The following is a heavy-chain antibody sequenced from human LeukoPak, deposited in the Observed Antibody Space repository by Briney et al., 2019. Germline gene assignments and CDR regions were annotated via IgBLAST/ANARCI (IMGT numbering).Heavy chain of an antibody. D-gene: IGHD3-3*01. CDR2: ISASGHAT. Sequence: GGSLRLSCAASGFTFSSYAMSWVRQAPGKGPEAPGKGLEWVSTISASGHATYYPDSVKGRFTISRDNSKNTLYLRMNSLRAEDTAVYYCARDIFDFSRTGTGRIADLPDYWGPGTLVTVSS. V-gene: IGHV3-23*01. J-gene: IGHJ4*02. CDR3: ARDIFDFSRTGTGRIADLPDY. CDR1: GFTFSSYA.